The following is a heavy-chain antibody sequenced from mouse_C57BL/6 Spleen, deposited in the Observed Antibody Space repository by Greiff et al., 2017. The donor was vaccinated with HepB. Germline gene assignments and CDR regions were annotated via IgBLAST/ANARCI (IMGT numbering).Heavy chain of an antibody. Sequence: QVQLQQSGAELARPGASVKMSCKASGYTFTSYTMHSVKQRPGQGLEWIGYINPSSGYTKYNQKFKDKATLTADKSSSTAYMQLSSLTSEDSAVYYCANYDGYYVFAHWGQGTLVTVSA. J-gene: IGHJ3*01. D-gene: IGHD2-3*01. CDR3: ANYDGYYVFAH. V-gene: IGHV1-4*01. CDR1: GYTFTSYT. CDR2: INPSSGYT.